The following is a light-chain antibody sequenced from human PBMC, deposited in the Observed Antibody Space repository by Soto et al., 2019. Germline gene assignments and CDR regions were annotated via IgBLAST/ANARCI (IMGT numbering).Light chain of an antibody. CDR1: SGHSNYA. CDR2: LNSDGSH. CDR3: QTWGSGIRV. V-gene: IGLV4-69*01. J-gene: IGLJ3*02. Sequence: QLVLTQSPTASASLGASVKLTCTLSSGHSNYAIAWHQQQPEKGPRYLMKLNSDGSHSTGDGIPDRFSGSSSGAERYLTISSLQSEDEADYYRQTWGSGIRVFGGGTKLTVL.